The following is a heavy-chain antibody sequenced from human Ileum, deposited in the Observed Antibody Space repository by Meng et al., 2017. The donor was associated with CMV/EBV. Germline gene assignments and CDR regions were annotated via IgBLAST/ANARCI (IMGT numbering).Heavy chain of an antibody. V-gene: IGHV3-53*01. CDR2: IYNDGST. CDR1: GFVVSSKY. D-gene: IGHD4-23*01. CDR3: ARHNDYGGNSALDY. J-gene: IGHJ4*02. Sequence: EVQVVESGGTLIQPGGSLRRSCAASGFVVSSKYMSWVRQAPGKGLEWVSLIYNDGSTYYADSVKGRFTMSRDSSKNTLYLQMNSLRAEDTAIYYSARHNDYGGNSALDYWGQGTLVTVAS.